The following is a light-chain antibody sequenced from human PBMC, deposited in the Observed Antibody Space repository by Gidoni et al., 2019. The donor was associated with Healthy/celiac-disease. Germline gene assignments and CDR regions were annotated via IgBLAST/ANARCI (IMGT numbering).Light chain of an antibody. CDR2: GAS. CDR3: QQYGSSPGT. J-gene: IGKJ1*01. CDR1: QSVSSSY. V-gene: IGKV3-20*01. Sequence: EIVLTQSPGTLSLSPGERATLSCRASQSVSSSYLAWYQQKPGQAPRLLIYGASSRATGIPDRFSGSGSGTDFTLTISRLEPEDFAVYYCQQYGSSPGTFXQXTKVEMK.